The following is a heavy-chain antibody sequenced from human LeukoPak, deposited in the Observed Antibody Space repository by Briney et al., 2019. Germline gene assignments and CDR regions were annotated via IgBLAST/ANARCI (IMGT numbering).Heavy chain of an antibody. CDR3: ARETDSAFDI. V-gene: IGHV3-30*02. J-gene: IGHJ3*02. CDR2: IRYDGSNK. Sequence: GSLRLSCAASGFTFSSYGMHWVRQAPGKGLEWVAFIRYDGSNKYYADSVKGRFTISRDNVKNSLDLQMNSLRAEDTGVYYCARETDSAFDIWGQGTMVTVA. CDR1: GFTFSSYG.